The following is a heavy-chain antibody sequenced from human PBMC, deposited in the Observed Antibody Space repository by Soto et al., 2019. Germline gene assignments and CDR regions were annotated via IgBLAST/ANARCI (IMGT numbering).Heavy chain of an antibody. CDR3: ARMAWMVPGAYYFDS. J-gene: IGHJ4*01. Sequence: EVQVLESGGGLVQPGGSLRLSCAATGFTFSDFAMSWVRQAPGKGLEWVSRIYGGGNGPHYADSVKGRVTISRDNSKNTLYLQVNSLGAEDTAVYYCARMAWMVPGAYYFDSCSQGSLVTASS. CDR1: GFTFSDFA. V-gene: IGHV3-23*01. CDR2: IYGGGNGP. D-gene: IGHD2-8*01.